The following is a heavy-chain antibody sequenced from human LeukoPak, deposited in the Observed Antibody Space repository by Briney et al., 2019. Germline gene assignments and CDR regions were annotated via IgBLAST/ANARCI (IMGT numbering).Heavy chain of an antibody. V-gene: IGHV4-59*08. J-gene: IGHJ5*02. D-gene: IGHD6-13*01. CDR1: GGSFSGYY. Sequence: SETLSLTCAVYGGSFSGYYWSWIRQPPGKGLEWIGYIYYSGSTNYNPSLKSRVTISVDTSKNQFSLKLSSVTAADTAVYYCARLVDSSSCLFDPWGQGTLVTVSS. CDR3: ARLVDSSSCLFDP. CDR2: IYYSGST.